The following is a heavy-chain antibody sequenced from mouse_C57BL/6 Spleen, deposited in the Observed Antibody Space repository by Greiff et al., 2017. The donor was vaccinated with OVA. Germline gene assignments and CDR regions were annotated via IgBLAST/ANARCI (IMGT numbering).Heavy chain of an antibody. D-gene: IGHD1-1*01. CDR1: GFTFSDYG. Sequence: EVQRVESGGGLVKPGGSLKLSCAASGFTFSDYGMHWVRQAPEQGLEWVAYISSGSSTIYYADTVKGRFTISRDNAKNTLFLQMTSLRSEDTAMYYCARRHYGSSYGYFDYWGQGTTLTVSS. CDR2: ISSGSSTI. J-gene: IGHJ2*01. V-gene: IGHV5-17*01. CDR3: ARRHYGSSYGYFDY.